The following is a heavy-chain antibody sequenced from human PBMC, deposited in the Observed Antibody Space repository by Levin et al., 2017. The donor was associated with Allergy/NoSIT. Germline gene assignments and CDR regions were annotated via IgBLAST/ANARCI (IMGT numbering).Heavy chain of an antibody. CDR3: ARDNIGLTDAFDI. D-gene: IGHD3-10*01. V-gene: IGHV3-9*01. CDR2: ISWNSGSI. Sequence: PGGSLRLSCAASGFTFDDYAMHWVRQAPGKGLEWVSGISWNSGSICYADSVKGRFTISRDNAKNSLYLQMNSLRTEDTALYYCARDNIGLTDAFDIWGQGTMVIVSS. J-gene: IGHJ3*02. CDR1: GFTFDDYA.